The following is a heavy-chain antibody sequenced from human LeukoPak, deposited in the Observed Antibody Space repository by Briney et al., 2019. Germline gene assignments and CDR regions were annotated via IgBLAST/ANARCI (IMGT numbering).Heavy chain of an antibody. Sequence: ASVEVPCKASGYTFTSYGISWVRQAPGQGLEWMGWISAYNGNTNYAQKLQGRVTMTTDTSTSTAYMELRSLRSDDTAVYYCARSSLGYCSSTSCYIRYFDYWGQGTLVTVSS. CDR2: ISAYNGNT. D-gene: IGHD2-2*02. J-gene: IGHJ4*02. CDR1: GYTFTSYG. V-gene: IGHV1-18*01. CDR3: ARSSLGYCSSTSCYIRYFDY.